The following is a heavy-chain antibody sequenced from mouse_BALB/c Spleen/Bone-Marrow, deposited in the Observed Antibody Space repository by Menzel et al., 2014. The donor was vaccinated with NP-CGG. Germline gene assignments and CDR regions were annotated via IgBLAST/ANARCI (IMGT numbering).Heavy chain of an antibody. CDR3: ARRRGNYEVDY. CDR2: INPYNGAT. D-gene: IGHD2-1*01. CDR1: GYSFTGYF. V-gene: IGHV1-31*01. J-gene: IGHJ4*01. Sequence: EVQVVESGPELVKPGASVKISCKPSGYSFTGYFIHWVKQSHVKSLEWIGHINPYNGATNYNQNFKDKASLTVDKSSSTAYMELHSLTSEDSAVYYCARRRGNYEVDYWGQGTSVTVSS.